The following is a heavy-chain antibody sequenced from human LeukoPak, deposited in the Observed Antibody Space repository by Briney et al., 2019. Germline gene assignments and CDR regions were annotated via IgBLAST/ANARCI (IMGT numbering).Heavy chain of an antibody. Sequence: GGSLRLSCAASGFNFNTFWMTWVRQAPGKGLERVANIKEDGSEEYYVDSVKGRFTISRDNAKNSLYLQMNSLRAEDTAVYYCARPRYCSSISCYFHAFDVWGQGTMVTVSS. CDR2: IKEDGSEE. V-gene: IGHV3-7*01. CDR1: GFNFNTFW. CDR3: ARPRYCSSISCYFHAFDV. J-gene: IGHJ3*01. D-gene: IGHD2-2*01.